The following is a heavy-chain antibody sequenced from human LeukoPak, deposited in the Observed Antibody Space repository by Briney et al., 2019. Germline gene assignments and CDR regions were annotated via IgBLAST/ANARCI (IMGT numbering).Heavy chain of an antibody. CDR1: GFTFSSYS. CDR2: ISSSSSYI. CDR3: ARDSSGYYLFDY. J-gene: IGHJ4*02. V-gene: IGHV3-21*01. D-gene: IGHD3-22*01. Sequence: RGSLRLSCAASGFTFSSYSMNWVRQAPGKGLEWVSSISSSSSYIYYADSVKGRFTISRDNAKNSLYLQMNSLRAEDTAVYYCARDSSGYYLFDYWGQGTLVTVSS.